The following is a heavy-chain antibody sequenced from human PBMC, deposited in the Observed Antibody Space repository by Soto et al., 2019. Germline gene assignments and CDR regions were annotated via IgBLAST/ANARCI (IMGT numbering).Heavy chain of an antibody. V-gene: IGHV1-18*04. D-gene: IGHD6-6*01. CDR3: ARALYSSSFYWFDP. CDR2: ISDYNGNT. Sequence: ASVKVSWTTSDYTFTIYGISWLRRAPGQGLEWMGWISDYNGNTNYAQTLQGRVTMTTDTSTSTAYMELRSVRSDDTAVYYCARALYSSSFYWFDPWGQGTLVNVS. CDR1: DYTFTIYG. J-gene: IGHJ5*02.